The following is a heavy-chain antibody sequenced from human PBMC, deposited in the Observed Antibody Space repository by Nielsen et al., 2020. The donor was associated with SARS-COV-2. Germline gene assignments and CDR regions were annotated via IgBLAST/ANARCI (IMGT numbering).Heavy chain of an antibody. V-gene: IGHV1-18*01. CDR3: ARVMCSSTSCYTDYYYGMDV. CDR1: GYTFTSYG. CDR2: ISAYNGNT. J-gene: IGHJ6*02. D-gene: IGHD2-2*02. Sequence: ASVKVSCKASGYTFTSYGISWVRQAPGQGLEWMGWISAYNGNTNYAQKLQGRVTMTTDTSTSTAYMELRSLRSDDTAVYYCARVMCSSTSCYTDYYYGMDVWGQRTTVTVSS.